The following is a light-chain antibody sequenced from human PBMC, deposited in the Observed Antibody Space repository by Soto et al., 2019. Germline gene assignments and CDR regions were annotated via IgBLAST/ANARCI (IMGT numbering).Light chain of an antibody. V-gene: IGLV2-14*01. CDR3: SSYTSSSTYV. CDR2: EVS. CDR1: SSDVGGFNY. Sequence: QSALTQPASVSGSPGQSITISCTGTSSDVGGFNYVSWYQHHPGKAPKLMIYEVSNRPSGVSNRFSGSKSGNTASLTISGLQAGDEADYYCSSYTSSSTYVFGTGTKLTVL. J-gene: IGLJ1*01.